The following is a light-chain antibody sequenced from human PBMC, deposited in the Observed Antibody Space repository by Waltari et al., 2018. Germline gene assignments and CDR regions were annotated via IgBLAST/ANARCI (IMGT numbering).Light chain of an antibody. CDR2: KAS. CDR1: QSIVVC. V-gene: IGKV1-5*03. J-gene: IGKJ1*01. CDR3: LQYNSYPWT. Sequence: DIQVTQSPSTLSASVGDRVTITCRASQSIVVCLAWYQQKPGKAPRLLIYKASYLESGVPSRFSGSASGTAFTLTISSLQADDFATYYCLQYNSYPWTFGQGTTVEIK.